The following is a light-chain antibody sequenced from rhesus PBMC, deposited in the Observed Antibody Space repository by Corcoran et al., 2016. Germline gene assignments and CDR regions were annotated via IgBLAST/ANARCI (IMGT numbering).Light chain of an antibody. V-gene: IGKV1-25*01. J-gene: IGKJ4*01. Sequence: DIQMTQSPSSLSASVGDRVTITCRASQGITNDLAWYPQTPGESPKLLIYEASSLQSGIPSRFSGSGSGTDFTLNISSLQSEDFATYYCQHYYSFPLTFGGGTKVEIK. CDR3: QHYYSFPLT. CDR2: EAS. CDR1: QGITND.